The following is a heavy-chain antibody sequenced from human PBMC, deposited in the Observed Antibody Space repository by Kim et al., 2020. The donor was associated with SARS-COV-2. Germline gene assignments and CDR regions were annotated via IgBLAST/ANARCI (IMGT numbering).Heavy chain of an antibody. V-gene: IGHV3-33*05. Sequence: GGSLRLSCAASGFTFSSYGMHWVRQAPGKGLEWVAVISYDGGNKYYADSVKGRFTISRDNSKNTLYLQMNSLRAEDTAVYYCARDGEYDSSGYYYGMDVWGQGTTVTVSS. J-gene: IGHJ6*02. CDR1: GFTFSSYG. CDR3: ARDGEYDSSGYYYGMDV. D-gene: IGHD3-22*01. CDR2: ISYDGGNK.